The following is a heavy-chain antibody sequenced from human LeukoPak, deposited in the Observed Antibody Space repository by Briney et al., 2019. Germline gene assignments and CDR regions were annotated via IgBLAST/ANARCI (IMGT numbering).Heavy chain of an antibody. D-gene: IGHD3-22*01. V-gene: IGHV3-21*01. CDR2: ISSSSSYI. CDR1: GFTFSSYS. J-gene: IGHJ2*01. CDR3: ARAGGVTMTSPHRYFDL. Sequence: GGSLRLSCAASGFTFSSYSMNWVRQAPGKGLEWVSSISSSSSYIYYADSVKGRFTISRDNAKNSLYLQMNSLRAEDTAVYYCARAGGVTMTSPHRYFDLWGRGTLVTVSS.